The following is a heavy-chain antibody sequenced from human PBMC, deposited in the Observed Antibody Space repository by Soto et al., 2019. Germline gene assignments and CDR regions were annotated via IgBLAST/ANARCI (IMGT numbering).Heavy chain of an antibody. CDR2: ISGSGGST. J-gene: IGHJ6*02. D-gene: IGHD1-26*01. CDR1: GFTFSIYA. CDR3: AKGAVGVYYYYAMDV. V-gene: IGHV3-23*01. Sequence: PGGSLRLSCAASGFTFSIYAMSWVRQAPGKGLEWVSVISGSGGSTYYADSVKGRFTISRDNSKNTLDLQMKSLRAEDTAVYYCAKGAVGVYYYYAMDVWGQGTTVTVSS.